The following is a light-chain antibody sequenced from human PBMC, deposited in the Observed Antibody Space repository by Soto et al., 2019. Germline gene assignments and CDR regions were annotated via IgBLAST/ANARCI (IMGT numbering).Light chain of an antibody. Sequence: EIVLTQSPATLSLSPGERATLSCRASQSVGIYLGWYQQRPGQAPRLLIYDASKRAAGIPARFSGSGSGTGFTLTINSLEPEDFAVYYCQHRSTWPRAFGQGTRLEIK. V-gene: IGKV3-11*01. CDR1: QSVGIY. CDR2: DAS. CDR3: QHRSTWPRA. J-gene: IGKJ5*01.